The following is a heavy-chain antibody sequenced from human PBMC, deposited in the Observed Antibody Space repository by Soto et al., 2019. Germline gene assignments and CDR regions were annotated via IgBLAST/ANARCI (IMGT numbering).Heavy chain of an antibody. CDR1: GFTVSRNS. V-gene: IGHV3-53*02. D-gene: IGHD3-10*01. J-gene: IGHJ5*02. CDR2: IYSGGST. CDR3: ARARAGRYYSVDGCDP. Sequence: EVQLVETGGGLLQPGGSLRLSCAASGFTVSRNSMSWVRQAPGKGLEWVSVIYSGGSTYYADSVKGRFPISSDNTRTTLYLQRNSLRAEDTAVYYCARARAGRYYSVDGCDPWVQGSLVTVAA.